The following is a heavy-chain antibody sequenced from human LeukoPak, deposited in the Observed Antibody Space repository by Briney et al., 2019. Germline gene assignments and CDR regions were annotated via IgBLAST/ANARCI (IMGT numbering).Heavy chain of an antibody. J-gene: IGHJ4*02. V-gene: IGHV4-34*01. D-gene: IGHD5-18*01. CDR3: ARGGRGYSYGQR. Sequence: SETLSLTCAVYGGSFSGYYWSWIRQPPGKGLEWIGEINHSGSTNYNPSLKSRVTISVDTSKNQFSLKLSSVTAADTAVYYRARGGRGYSYGQRWGQGTLVTVSS. CDR1: GGSFSGYY. CDR2: INHSGST.